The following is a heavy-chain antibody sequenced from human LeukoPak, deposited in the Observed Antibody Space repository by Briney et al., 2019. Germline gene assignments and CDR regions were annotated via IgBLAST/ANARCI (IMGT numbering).Heavy chain of an antibody. J-gene: IGHJ5*02. D-gene: IGHD1-26*01. V-gene: IGHV3-53*01. CDR3: ARDLTSLSSGSYGGS. CDR2: IYSGDST. CDR1: GFTVSTNY. Sequence: GGSLRLSCAASGFTVSTNYMSWVHQAPGKGLEWVSVIYSGDSTYYADSVKGRFTISRDNSKNTLYLQMNSLRAEDTAVYYCARDLTSLSSGSYGGSWGQGTLVTVSS.